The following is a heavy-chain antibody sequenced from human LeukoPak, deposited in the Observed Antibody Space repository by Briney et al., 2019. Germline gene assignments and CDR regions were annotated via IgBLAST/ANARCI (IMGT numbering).Heavy chain of an antibody. V-gene: IGHV3-23*01. CDR2: LTGSGGGT. CDR1: GFTFSSYA. CDR3: AKEAVEYFDY. Sequence: PGGSLRLSCAASGFTFSSYAMSWVRQAPGKGLEWVSALTGSGGGTYYADSVKGRFTISRDNSKNTMYLQMNSLRAEDTAVYYCAKEAVEYFDYWGQGNLVTVSS. J-gene: IGHJ4*02.